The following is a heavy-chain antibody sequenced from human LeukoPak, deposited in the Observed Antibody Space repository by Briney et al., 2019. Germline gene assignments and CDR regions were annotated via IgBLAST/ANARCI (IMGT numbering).Heavy chain of an antibody. V-gene: IGHV4-59*08. D-gene: IGHD3-10*01. CDR2: IKYSVTT. J-gene: IGHJ5*02. Sequence: SETLSLTCTVSGGXISSYYCSWIRQPPGKGLEWIGYIKYSVTTNYNPSLTSRVTISVDQSKNQFSLKLSSVTAADTAVYYCARHEVKYGSGTYPLGTWGQGTLVTVSS. CDR1: GGXISSYY. CDR3: ARHEVKYGSGTYPLGT.